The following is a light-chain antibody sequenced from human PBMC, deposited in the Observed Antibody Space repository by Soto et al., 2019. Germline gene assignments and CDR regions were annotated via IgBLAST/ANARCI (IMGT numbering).Light chain of an antibody. CDR2: GAS. Sequence: EIVLTQSPGTLSLSPGERATLSCRASQSVASSYLAWYQQKPGQAPRLLISGASSRATGIPDRFSGSVSGTDFTLTIRRLEPEDFAVYYCQQYGTSPLTFGGGTKVEIK. V-gene: IGKV3-20*01. J-gene: IGKJ4*01. CDR3: QQYGTSPLT. CDR1: QSVASSY.